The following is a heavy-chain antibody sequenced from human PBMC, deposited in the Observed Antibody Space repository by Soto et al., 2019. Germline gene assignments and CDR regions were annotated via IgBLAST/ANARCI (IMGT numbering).Heavy chain of an antibody. CDR1: GYTLNELS. J-gene: IGHJ4*02. Sequence: ASVKVSCKVSGYTLNELSMHWVRQAPGKGLEWMGGFDPEDGETIYAQKFQGRVTMTEDTSTDTAYMELSSLRSEDTAVYYCATDRGSGSYFRYYFDYWGQGTLVTVSS. V-gene: IGHV1-24*01. CDR2: FDPEDGET. D-gene: IGHD1-26*01. CDR3: ATDRGSGSYFRYYFDY.